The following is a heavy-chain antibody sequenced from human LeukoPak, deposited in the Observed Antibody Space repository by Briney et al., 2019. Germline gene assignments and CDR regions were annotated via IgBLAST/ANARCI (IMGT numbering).Heavy chain of an antibody. D-gene: IGHD3-3*01. CDR3: AKEYYDFWSGYYTHPLVHF. J-gene: IGHJ6*02. Sequence: GGSLRLSCAASGFTFSSYGMHWVRQAPGKGLEWVSVISYDGGNKYYADSVKGRFTISRDNSKNTLYLQMNSLTAEDTAVYHCAKEYYDFWSGYYTHPLVHFWRQGTTVTVSS. CDR2: ISYDGGNK. CDR1: GFTFSSYG. V-gene: IGHV3-30*18.